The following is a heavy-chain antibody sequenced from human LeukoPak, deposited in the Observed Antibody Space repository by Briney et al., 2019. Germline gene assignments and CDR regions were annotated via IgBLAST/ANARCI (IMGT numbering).Heavy chain of an antibody. CDR3: ARHSDRWRYAMDV. V-gene: IGHV4-59*08. J-gene: IGHJ6*02. CDR2: IYQSGST. Sequence: PSETLPLTCTVSGGSISFYWSWFRQSPGKGLEWIGQIYQSGSTDYNPSLRSRVTISRDTSKNQFSLQLTSVTAADTAVYYCARHSDRWRYAMDVWGQGTTVTASS. CDR1: GGSISFY. D-gene: IGHD1-26*01.